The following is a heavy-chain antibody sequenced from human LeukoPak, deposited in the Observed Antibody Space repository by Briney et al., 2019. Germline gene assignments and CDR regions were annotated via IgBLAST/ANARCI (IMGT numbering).Heavy chain of an antibody. CDR2: IYHSGST. CDR1: GYSISRGYY. V-gene: IGHV4-38-2*01. Sequence: SETLSLTCAVSGYSISRGYYWGWIRQPPGKGLGWIGSIYHSGSTYYNPSLKSRVTISVDTSKNQFSRNLSSVTAADTAVYYCARLYMVPSYYYYYMDVWGKGTTVTVSS. CDR3: ARLYMVPSYYYYYMDV. J-gene: IGHJ6*03. D-gene: IGHD3-10*01.